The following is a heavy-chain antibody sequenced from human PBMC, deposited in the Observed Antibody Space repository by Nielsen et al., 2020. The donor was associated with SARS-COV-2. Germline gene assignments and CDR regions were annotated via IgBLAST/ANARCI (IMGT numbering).Heavy chain of an antibody. CDR2: INSDGRTT. CDR3: ARAKFYDSGVDP. D-gene: IGHD5/OR15-5a*01. J-gene: IGHJ5*02. V-gene: IGHV3-74*01. CDR1: GFTFGSSW. Sequence: GESLKISCAASGFTFGSSWMHWVRQAPGKGLVWVSRINSDGRTTTYADSVKGRFTISRDNAKNTLYLQMKSLRAEDTAVYYCARAKFYDSGVDPWGQGTLVTVSS.